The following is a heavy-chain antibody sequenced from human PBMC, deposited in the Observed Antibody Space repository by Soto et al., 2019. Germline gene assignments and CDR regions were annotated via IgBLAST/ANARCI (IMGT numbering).Heavy chain of an antibody. CDR1: GFKFSDYS. D-gene: IGHD4-17*01. CDR2: VSTVPSIT. Sequence: EVQLVESGGGFIQAGGSLRLSCAASGFKFSDYSFNWVRQAPGWGLEWISFVSTVPSITYYADSVEGRFVISRDNAKNSLYLQMNDLRDEDTAVYYCAKDRWVTTRSFDSWGQGTLVTVSS. CDR3: AKDRWVTTRSFDS. J-gene: IGHJ4*02. V-gene: IGHV3-48*02.